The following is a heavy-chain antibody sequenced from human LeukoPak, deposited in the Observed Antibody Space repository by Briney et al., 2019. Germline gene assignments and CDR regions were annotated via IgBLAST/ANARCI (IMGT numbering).Heavy chain of an antibody. V-gene: IGHV4-34*01. J-gene: IGHJ4*02. D-gene: IGHD6-13*01. CDR2: INHSGST. Sequence: SETLSLTCAVYGGSFSGYYWSWIRQPPGKGLEWIGEINHSGSTNYNPSLESRVTISVDTSKNQFSLKLSSVTAADTAVYYCATGRIAAAATVYYFDYWGQGTLVTVSS. CDR3: ATGRIAAAATVYYFDY. CDR1: GGSFSGYY.